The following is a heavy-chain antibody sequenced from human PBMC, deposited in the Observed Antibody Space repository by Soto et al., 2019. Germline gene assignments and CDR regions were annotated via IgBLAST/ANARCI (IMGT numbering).Heavy chain of an antibody. CDR1: GGTFSSYA. V-gene: IGHV1-69*01. J-gene: IGHJ6*02. CDR2: IIPIFGTA. Sequence: QVQLVQSGAEVKKPGSSVKVSCKASGGTFSSYAISWVRQAPGQGLEWMGGIIPIFGTANYAQKFQGRVTITADESTSTAYMELSSLRSEDTDVYYCARDRVGATGGFYYYYGMDVWGQGTTVTVSS. D-gene: IGHD1-26*01. CDR3: ARDRVGATGGFYYYYGMDV.